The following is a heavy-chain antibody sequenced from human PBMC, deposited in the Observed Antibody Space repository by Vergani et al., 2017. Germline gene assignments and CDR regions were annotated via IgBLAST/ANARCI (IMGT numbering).Heavy chain of an antibody. J-gene: IGHJ4*02. CDR3: AQRYGCDSSGSQYFGY. Sequence: EVQLVQSGAEVKKPGESLKISCQISGYSFTNYWIGWVRQMPGKGLEWMGIIHPADSDTRYSPSFQGQVTISVDKSISTAYLQRSSLRASDSAMYYCAQRYGCDSSGSQYFGYWGQGTLVTVSS. V-gene: IGHV5-51*01. CDR1: GYSFTNYW. CDR2: IHPADSDT. D-gene: IGHD3-22*01.